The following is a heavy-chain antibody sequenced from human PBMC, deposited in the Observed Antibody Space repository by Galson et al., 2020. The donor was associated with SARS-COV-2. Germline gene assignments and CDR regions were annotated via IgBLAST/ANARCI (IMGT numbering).Heavy chain of an antibody. J-gene: IGHJ6*02. Sequence: QLGESLKISCVASGFTFSTYGMHWVRQAPGKGLEWVAVISDDGSIKYYADSVKGRFTISRDNSKNTLYLQMNSLRAEDTAVYYCARDRYYYDSSGYYYLYYYYGMDVWGQGTTVTVSS. CDR3: ARDRYYYDSSGYYYLYYYYGMDV. CDR2: ISDDGSIK. D-gene: IGHD3-22*01. CDR1: GFTFSTYG. V-gene: IGHV3-30*03.